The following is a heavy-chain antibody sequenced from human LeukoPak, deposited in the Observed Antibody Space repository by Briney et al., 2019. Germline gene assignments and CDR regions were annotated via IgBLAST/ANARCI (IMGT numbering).Heavy chain of an antibody. CDR2: ISYDGSNK. V-gene: IGHV3-30-3*01. CDR3: AREASIEAAPGIRYYYYGMDV. J-gene: IGHJ6*02. D-gene: IGHD6-13*01. CDR1: GFTFSSYA. Sequence: TGGSLRLSCAASGFTFSSYAMHWVRQAPGKGLEWVAVISYDGSNKYYADSVKGRFTISRDNSKNTLYLQMNSLRAEDTAVYYCAREASIEAAPGIRYYYYGMDVWGQGTTVTVSS.